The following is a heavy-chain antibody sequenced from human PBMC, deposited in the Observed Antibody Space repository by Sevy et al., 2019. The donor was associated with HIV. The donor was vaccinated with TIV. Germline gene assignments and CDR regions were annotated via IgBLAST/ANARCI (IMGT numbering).Heavy chain of an antibody. V-gene: IGHV3-23*01. D-gene: IGHD2-2*01. J-gene: IGHJ6*02. CDR1: GFTFSNYA. CDR2: ISGSGDST. CDR3: AKVVVPADIDPFYYYAYGMDV. Sequence: GGSLILSCAASGFTFSNYAINWVRQAPGKGLEWISRISGSGDSTFYADSVKGRFTISGDNSKNTVHLQMNSLRVEDTAVYYCAKVVVPADIDPFYYYAYGMDVWGQGTTVTVSS.